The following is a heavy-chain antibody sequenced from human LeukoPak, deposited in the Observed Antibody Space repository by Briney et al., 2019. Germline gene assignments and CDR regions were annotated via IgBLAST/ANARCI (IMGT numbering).Heavy chain of an antibody. V-gene: IGHV5-51*01. Sequence: GESLKISCKGSGFTFTTYWIGWVRQMPGKGLEWMGIIYPGDSDTTYNPSFQGQVTISADKSISTAYLQWSSLKASDTAMYYCARHAIGGILWTNDAFEIWGQGTMVTVSS. CDR2: IYPGDSDT. J-gene: IGHJ3*02. D-gene: IGHD2-21*01. CDR3: ARHAIGGILWTNDAFEI. CDR1: GFTFTTYW.